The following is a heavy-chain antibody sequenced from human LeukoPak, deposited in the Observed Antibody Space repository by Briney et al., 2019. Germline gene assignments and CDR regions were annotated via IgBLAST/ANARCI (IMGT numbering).Heavy chain of an antibody. CDR1: GYTFTSYY. Sequence: ASVKVSCKASGYTFTSYYMHWVRQAPGQGLEWMGIINPSGGSTSYAQKFQGRVTMTRDMSTSTVYMELSSLRSEDTAVYYCARSPSMATARAEYFQHWGQGTLVTVSS. CDR3: ARSPSMATARAEYFQH. J-gene: IGHJ1*01. D-gene: IGHD5-24*01. V-gene: IGHV1-46*01. CDR2: INPSGGST.